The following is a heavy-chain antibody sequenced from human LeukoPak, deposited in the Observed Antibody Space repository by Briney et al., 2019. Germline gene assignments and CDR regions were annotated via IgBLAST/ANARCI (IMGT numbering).Heavy chain of an antibody. CDR3: ARDLNDYVWGSYRYTLYYGMDV. D-gene: IGHD3-16*02. Sequence: SGGSLRLSCAASGFTFSSYEMNWVRQASGKGLEWVSYISSSGSTIYYADSVKGRFTISRDNAKNSLYLQMNSLRAEDTAVYYCARDLNDYVWGSYRYTLYYGMDVWGKGTTVTVSS. V-gene: IGHV3-48*03. CDR2: ISSSGSTI. CDR1: GFTFSSYE. J-gene: IGHJ6*04.